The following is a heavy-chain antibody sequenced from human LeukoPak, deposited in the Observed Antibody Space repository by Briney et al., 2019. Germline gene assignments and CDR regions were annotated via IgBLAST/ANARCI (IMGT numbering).Heavy chain of an antibody. CDR1: GFTFSSYG. CDR3: AKGMVPAAMAHDDAFDI. J-gene: IGHJ3*02. V-gene: IGHV3-33*06. CDR2: IWYDGSNK. D-gene: IGHD2-2*01. Sequence: GGSLRLSCAASGFTFSSYGMHWVRQAPGKGLEWVAVIWYDGSNKYYADSVKVRFTISRDNSKNTLYLQMNSLRAEDTAVYYCAKGMVPAAMAHDDAFDIWGQGTMVTVSS.